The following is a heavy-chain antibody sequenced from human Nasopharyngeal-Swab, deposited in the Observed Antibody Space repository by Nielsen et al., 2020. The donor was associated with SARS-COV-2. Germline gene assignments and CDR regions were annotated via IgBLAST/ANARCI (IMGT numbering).Heavy chain of an antibody. J-gene: IGHJ4*02. CDR1: GFTFSSYA. D-gene: IGHD6-19*01. Sequence: SLKISCAASGFTFSSYAMSWVRQAPGKGLEWVSGISWNSGSIGYADSVKGRFTISRDNAKNSLYLQMNSLRAEDTALYYCAKDRATSSSGWGGFDYWGQGTLVTVSS. CDR2: ISWNSGSI. V-gene: IGHV3-9*01. CDR3: AKDRATSSSGWGGFDY.